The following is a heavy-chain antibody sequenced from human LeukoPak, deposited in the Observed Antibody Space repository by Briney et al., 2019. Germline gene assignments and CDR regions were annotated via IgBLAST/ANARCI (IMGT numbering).Heavy chain of an antibody. CDR1: GFTFSTYA. Sequence: GGSLRLSCAASGFTFSTYAMNWVRQAPGKGLEWVAVISYDGSNKYYADSVKGRFTISRDNSKNTLYLQMNSLRAEDTAVYYCARGSRWPPDYWGRGTLVTVSS. CDR3: ARGSRWPPDY. D-gene: IGHD6-13*01. CDR2: ISYDGSNK. J-gene: IGHJ4*02. V-gene: IGHV3-30-3*01.